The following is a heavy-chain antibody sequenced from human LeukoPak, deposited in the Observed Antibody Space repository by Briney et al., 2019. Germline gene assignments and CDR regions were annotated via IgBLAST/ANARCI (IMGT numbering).Heavy chain of an antibody. Sequence: GSLRLSCAASGFTVNTNYMSWVRQAPGKGLEWVSLIYSGGSTYYTDSVKGRFTISRDKSKNTLYLQINSLRAEDTAVYYCARASSNSWYNYFDFWGQGTLVTVSS. CDR2: IYSGGST. D-gene: IGHD6-13*01. J-gene: IGHJ4*02. V-gene: IGHV3-53*01. CDR1: GFTVNTNY. CDR3: ARASSNSWYNYFDF.